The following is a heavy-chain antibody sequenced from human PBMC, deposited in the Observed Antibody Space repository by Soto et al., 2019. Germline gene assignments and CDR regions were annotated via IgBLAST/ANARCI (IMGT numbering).Heavy chain of an antibody. J-gene: IGHJ6*02. D-gene: IGHD3-9*01. CDR3: ASSGNYDILTGYYGDYGMDV. Sequence: QVQLQQWGAGLLKPSETLSLTCAVYGGYFSGYYWSWIRQPPGKGLEWIGEINHSGSTNYNPSLKSRVTISVDTSKTQFSLKLSSVTAADTAVYYCASSGNYDILTGYYGDYGMDVWGQGTTVTVSS. CDR2: INHSGST. V-gene: IGHV4-34*01. CDR1: GGYFSGYY.